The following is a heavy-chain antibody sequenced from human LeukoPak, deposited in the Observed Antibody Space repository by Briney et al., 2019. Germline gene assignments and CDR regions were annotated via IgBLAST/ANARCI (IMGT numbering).Heavy chain of an antibody. CDR3: AKVGRNYGDYNGWFDP. V-gene: IGHV3-30*18. D-gene: IGHD4-17*01. J-gene: IGHJ5*02. CDR1: GFILTDYG. CDR2: MSYDGGNK. Sequence: QTGGSLRLSCAASGFILTDYGMHWVRQAPGKGLDWVAFMSYDGGNKYYADSVKGRFTISRDNSKNTLYLQMNTLRTEDTAAYYCAKVGRNYGDYNGWFDPWGQGTLVTVSS.